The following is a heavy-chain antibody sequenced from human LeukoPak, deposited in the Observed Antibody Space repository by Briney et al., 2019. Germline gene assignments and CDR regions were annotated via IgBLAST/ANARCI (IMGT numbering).Heavy chain of an antibody. CDR3: ARGSRYYYDSSGYYYRNFDY. CDR1: GFTSSSYA. J-gene: IGHJ4*02. Sequence: GGSLRLSCAASGFTSSSYATHWVRQAPSKGREWVAVISYDGSNKNYADSVKGRFTISRDNSKNTLYLQMNSLRAEDTAVYYCARGSRYYYDSSGYYYRNFDYWGQGTLVTVSS. V-gene: IGHV3-30*04. D-gene: IGHD3-22*01. CDR2: ISYDGSNK.